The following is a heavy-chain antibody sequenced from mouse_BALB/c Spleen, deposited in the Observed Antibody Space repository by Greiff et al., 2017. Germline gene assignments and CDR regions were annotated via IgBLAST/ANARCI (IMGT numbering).Heavy chain of an antibody. Sequence: VHLVESGAELAKPGASVKMSCKASGYTFTSYWMHWVKQRPGQGLEWIGYINPSTGYTEYNQKFKDKATLTADKSSSTAYMQLSSLTSEDSAVYYCARYDYYGSTWFAYWGQGTLVTVSA. V-gene: IGHV1-7*01. CDR3: ARYDYYGSTWFAY. J-gene: IGHJ3*01. D-gene: IGHD1-1*01. CDR1: GYTFTSYW. CDR2: INPSTGYT.